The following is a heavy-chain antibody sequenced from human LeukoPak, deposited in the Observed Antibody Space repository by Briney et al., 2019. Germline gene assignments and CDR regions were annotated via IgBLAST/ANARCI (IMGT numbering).Heavy chain of an antibody. V-gene: IGHV1-8*03. Sequence: ASVKVSCKASGYPFSNYDINWVRQATGQGLEWMGWMNPNSGNTDYAQKFQGRVTITRNTSISTAYMELSSLRSEGTAVYYCARGRATVTTHWVDPWGQGTLVTVSS. J-gene: IGHJ5*02. CDR1: GYPFSNYD. CDR2: MNPNSGNT. D-gene: IGHD4-11*01. CDR3: ARGRATVTTHWVDP.